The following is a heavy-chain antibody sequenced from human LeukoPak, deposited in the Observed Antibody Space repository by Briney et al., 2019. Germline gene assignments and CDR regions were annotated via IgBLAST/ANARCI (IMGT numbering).Heavy chain of an antibody. CDR3: AREPQIVVVVAATGIGAFDI. CDR1: GGSFSSYA. Sequence: SVKVSCKASGGSFSSYAISWVRQAPGQGLEWMGGIIPIFGTANYAQKFQGRVTITTDESTSTAYMELGSLRSEDTAVYYCAREPQIVVVVAATGIGAFDIWGQGTMVTVSS. CDR2: IIPIFGTA. V-gene: IGHV1-69*05. D-gene: IGHD2-15*01. J-gene: IGHJ3*02.